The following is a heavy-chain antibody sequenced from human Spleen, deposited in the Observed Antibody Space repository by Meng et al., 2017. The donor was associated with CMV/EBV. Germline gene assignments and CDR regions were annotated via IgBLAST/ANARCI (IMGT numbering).Heavy chain of an antibody. J-gene: IGHJ6*02. V-gene: IGHV4-39*07. CDR2: LYQSGST. CDR1: GGSISSSSYY. D-gene: IGHD2-15*01. Sequence: SETLSLTCSVSGGSISSSSYYWGWIRQPPGKGLEWIGSLYQSGSTFYNPSLKSRVTISVDTSKNQFSLKLSSVTAADTAVYYCAREIVTYGMDVWGQGTTVTVSS. CDR3: AREIVTYGMDV.